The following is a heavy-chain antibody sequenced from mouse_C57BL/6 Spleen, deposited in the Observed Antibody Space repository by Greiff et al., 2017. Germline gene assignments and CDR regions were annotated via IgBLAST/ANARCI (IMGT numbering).Heavy chain of an antibody. D-gene: IGHD2-5*01. V-gene: IGHV1-82*01. J-gene: IGHJ4*01. CDR2: IYPGDGDT. Sequence: QVQLQQSGPELVKPGASVKISCKASGYAFSSSWMNWVKQRPGKGLEWIGRIYPGDGDTNYNGKFKGKATLTADKSSSTAYMQLSSLTSADSAVYFGARGGYYSNTGGAMDYWGQGTSVTVSS. CDR1: GYAFSSSW. CDR3: ARGGYYSNTGGAMDY.